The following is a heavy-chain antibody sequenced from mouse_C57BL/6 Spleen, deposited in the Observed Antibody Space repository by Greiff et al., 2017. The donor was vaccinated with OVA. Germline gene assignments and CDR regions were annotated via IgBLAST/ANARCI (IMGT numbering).Heavy chain of an antibody. CDR3: ARSIYDGSTWFAY. D-gene: IGHD2-3*01. Sequence: DVKLVESGGGLVKPGGSLKLSCAASGFTFSSYTMSWVRQTPEKRLEWVATISGGGGNTYYPDSVKGRFTISRDNAKNTLYLQMSSLRSEDTALYYCARSIYDGSTWFAYWGQGTLVTVSA. J-gene: IGHJ3*01. CDR2: ISGGGGNT. V-gene: IGHV5-9*01. CDR1: GFTFSSYT.